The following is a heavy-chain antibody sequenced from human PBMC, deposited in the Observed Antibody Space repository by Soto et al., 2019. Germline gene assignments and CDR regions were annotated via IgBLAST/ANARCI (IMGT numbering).Heavy chain of an antibody. CDR3: ASYLGGGGYYYGMHV. CDR1: GYSFTSYW. J-gene: IGHJ6*02. D-gene: IGHD3-16*01. CDR2: IYPGDSDT. V-gene: IGHV5-51*03. Sequence: PGESLRICCKGSGYSFTSYWIGWVRQMPGKGLEWMGIIYPGDSDTRYSPSFQGQVTISADKSISTAYLQWSSLRASDTAMYYCASYLGGGGYYYGMHVWGQATTVTLSS.